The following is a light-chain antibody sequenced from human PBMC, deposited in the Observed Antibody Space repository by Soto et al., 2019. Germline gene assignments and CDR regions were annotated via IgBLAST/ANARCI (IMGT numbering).Light chain of an antibody. CDR1: STDIGDYNY. CDR2: EVS. J-gene: IGLJ2*01. V-gene: IGLV2-14*01. Sequence: QAVVTQPASVSGSPGQSITISCTGTSTDIGDYNYVSWYQHHPGKAPKVIIYEVSHRSSGVSNRFSGSKSGNTASLTVSGLQAEDEAEYYCSSYSSSSTYVVFGGGTKLTVL. CDR3: SSYSSSSTYVV.